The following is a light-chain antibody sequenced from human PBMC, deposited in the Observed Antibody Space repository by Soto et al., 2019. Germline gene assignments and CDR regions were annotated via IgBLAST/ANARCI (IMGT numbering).Light chain of an antibody. CDR2: EVS. J-gene: IGLJ1*01. V-gene: IGLV2-14*01. Sequence: QSAVTQPASVSGSPGQSITISCTGTSSDVGGYNYVSWYQQHPGKAPKLMIYEVSNRPSGVSIRFSGSKSGNTASLTISGLQAEDEADYYCSSYTSSTSLDVFGTGTKVTVL. CDR1: SSDVGGYNY. CDR3: SSYTSSTSLDV.